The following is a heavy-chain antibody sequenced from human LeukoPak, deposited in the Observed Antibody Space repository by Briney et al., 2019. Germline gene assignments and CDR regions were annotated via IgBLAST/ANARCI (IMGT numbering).Heavy chain of an antibody. CDR1: VFSLRNHV. Sequence: GGSLRLSCTASVFSLRNHVMHWVRQAPGRGLEWMAFISYEGSNQYYAESVKGRFSISRDNSKNTMYLQMNSLKTEDTGVYHCAKDVRFLEWSLDSWGQGTQVIVSS. V-gene: IGHV3-30*18. CDR2: ISYEGSNQ. J-gene: IGHJ4*02. CDR3: AKDVRFLEWSLDS. D-gene: IGHD3-3*01.